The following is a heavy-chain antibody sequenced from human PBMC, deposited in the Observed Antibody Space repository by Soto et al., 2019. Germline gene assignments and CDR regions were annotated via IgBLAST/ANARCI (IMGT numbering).Heavy chain of an antibody. Sequence: SETLSLTCAVYGGSFSGYYWSWIRQPPGKGLEWIGEINHSGSTNYNPSLKSRVTISVDTSKNQFSLKLSSVTAADTAVYYCARGSSRPTHAFDIWGQGTMVTVSS. CDR1: GGSFSGYY. CDR3: ARGSSRPTHAFDI. J-gene: IGHJ3*02. V-gene: IGHV4-34*01. CDR2: INHSGST.